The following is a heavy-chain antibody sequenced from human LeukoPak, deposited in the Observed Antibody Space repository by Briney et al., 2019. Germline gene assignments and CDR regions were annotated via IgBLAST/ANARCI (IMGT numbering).Heavy chain of an antibody. CDR3: ARVGDSWHWFDP. V-gene: IGHV4-59*01. CDR2: IYYSGST. Sequence: SETLSLTCTVSGGSISSYYWSRIRQPPGKGLEWIGYIYYSGSTNYNPSLKSRVTISVDTSKNQFSLKLSSVAAADTAVYYCARVGDSWHWFDPWGQGTLVTVSS. D-gene: IGHD5-24*01. CDR1: GGSISSYY. J-gene: IGHJ5*02.